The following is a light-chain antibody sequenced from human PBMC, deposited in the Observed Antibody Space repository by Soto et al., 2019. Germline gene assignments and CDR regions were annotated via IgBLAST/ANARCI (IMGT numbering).Light chain of an antibody. V-gene: IGKV1-5*01. Sequence: IKMTQSPSTLSASVGDRVAITCRASQSITNRLAWYQLKPGKAPKVLIYNALNLESGVPSRFSGSGYGTEFTLTIRSLQPDDFATYCCQHYGGMWTFGQGTKVDNK. CDR1: QSITNR. J-gene: IGKJ1*01. CDR3: QHYGGMWT. CDR2: NAL.